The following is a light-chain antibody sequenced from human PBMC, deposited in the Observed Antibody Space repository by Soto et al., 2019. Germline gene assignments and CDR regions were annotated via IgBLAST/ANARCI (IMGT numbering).Light chain of an antibody. CDR3: QQYDTSPFT. CDR1: QSIGSRY. CDR2: NAS. J-gene: IGKJ3*01. Sequence: EIVLTQSPGTLSLSPGERATLSCRASQSIGSRYVAWYQQKPGQAPRLLIYNASSRPAGIPDRFGGSGSGTDFTLTISRLELEDFAVYYCQQYDTSPFTFGPGTKVDV. V-gene: IGKV3-20*01.